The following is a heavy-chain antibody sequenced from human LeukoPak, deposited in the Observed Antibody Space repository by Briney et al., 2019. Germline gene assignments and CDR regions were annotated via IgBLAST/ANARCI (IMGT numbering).Heavy chain of an antibody. CDR3: ARRYCSGGTCYGGELDY. CDR1: GYSFTNYW. Sequence: GESLKFSCKGSGYSFTNYWIGWVRQMPGKGLEWMGIIYPGDSDTKYSPSFQGQVTISADKSISTAYLQWSSLKASDTAMYYRARRYCSGGTCYGGELDYWGQGTLVTVSS. CDR2: IYPGDSDT. V-gene: IGHV5-51*01. J-gene: IGHJ4*02. D-gene: IGHD2-15*01.